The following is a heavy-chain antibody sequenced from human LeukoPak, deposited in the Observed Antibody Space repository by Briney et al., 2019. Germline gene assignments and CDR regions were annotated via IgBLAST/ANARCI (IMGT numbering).Heavy chain of an antibody. CDR2: ISYDGSNK. CDR1: GFTFSSYA. CDR3: ARVGVNSGSYDY. Sequence: GGSLRLSCAAPGFTFSSYAMHWVRQAPGKGLEWVAVISYDGSNKYYADSVKGRFTISRDNSKNTLYLQMNSLRAEDTAVYYCARVGVNSGSYDYWGQGTLVTVSS. D-gene: IGHD1-26*01. V-gene: IGHV3-30-3*01. J-gene: IGHJ4*02.